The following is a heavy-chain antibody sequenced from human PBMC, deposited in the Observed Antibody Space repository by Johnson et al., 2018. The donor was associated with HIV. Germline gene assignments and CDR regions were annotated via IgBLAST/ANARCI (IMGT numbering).Heavy chain of an antibody. D-gene: IGHD2-15*01. V-gene: IGHV3-74*02. CDR2: ISTDGSRT. CDR3: ATRYYHPYSKEIAAFDI. CDR1: GFTFSNYW. Sequence: VHLVESGGGLVQPGGSLRLSCVVSGFTFSNYWMEWVRQAPGKGLMWVSRISTDGSRTTYADSVKGRFTISRDNAKNTLYLQMNSLRAEDTAVYYCATRYYHPYSKEIAAFDIWGQGTMVTVSS. J-gene: IGHJ3*02.